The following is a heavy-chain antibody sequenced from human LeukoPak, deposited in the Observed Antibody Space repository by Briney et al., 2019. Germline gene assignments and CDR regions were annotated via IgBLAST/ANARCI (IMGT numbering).Heavy chain of an antibody. CDR2: VGTDSDT. CDR3: AKKTPGIHPFDS. Sequence: GGSLRLSCAASGFTFRTSAFSWVRQSPGRGLEWVSTVGTDSDTYYADSVKGRFTISRDNSKNTVYLQMTGLRPDDTAVYYCAKKTPGIHPFDSWGQGTLVTVSP. J-gene: IGHJ4*02. CDR1: GFTFRTSA. V-gene: IGHV3-23*01. D-gene: IGHD6-13*01.